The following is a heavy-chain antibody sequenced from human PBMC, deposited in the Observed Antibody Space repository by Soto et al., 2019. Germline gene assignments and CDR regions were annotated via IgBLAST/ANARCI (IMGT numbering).Heavy chain of an antibody. Sequence: SETLSLTCAVYGGSFSSYYWSWIRQSPGKGLEWIGEINHSGSTNYNPSLKSRVTISVDTSKNQFSLKLSSVTAADTAVYYCARAAYYDFWSGYYTRSDYYYYGMDVWGQGTTVTVS. CDR2: INHSGST. D-gene: IGHD3-3*01. J-gene: IGHJ6*02. CDR1: GGSFSSYY. CDR3: ARAAYYDFWSGYYTRSDYYYYGMDV. V-gene: IGHV4-34*01.